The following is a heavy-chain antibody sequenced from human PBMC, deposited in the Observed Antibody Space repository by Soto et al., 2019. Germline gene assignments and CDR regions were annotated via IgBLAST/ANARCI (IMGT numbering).Heavy chain of an antibody. CDR3: ATRSPASTYNYGTNGDY. CDR1: GFTFNNYA. Sequence: GGSMRLSCAASGFTFNNYAMSWVRQAPGKGLEWVSVISGSGGITKYADSVKGHFTISRDNSKNNMYLQMNILRAEDTAVYYCATRSPASTYNYGTNGDYWGQGILVTVSS. CDR2: ISGSGGIT. J-gene: IGHJ4*02. D-gene: IGHD5-18*01. V-gene: IGHV3-23*01.